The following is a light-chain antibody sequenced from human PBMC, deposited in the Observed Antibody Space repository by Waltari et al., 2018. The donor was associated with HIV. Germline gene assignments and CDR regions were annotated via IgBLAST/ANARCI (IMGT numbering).Light chain of an antibody. Sequence: SALIQPASVSGSPGQSVTISCTRPGTARGNYVAQYQQFAGKAPQLILFKVNIRPSGVSVRSSGFKPGDTASLTISGHQPEHEATYYCTSLGDTNSILFGGGTLLTVL. V-gene: IGLV2-14*01. CDR1: GTARGNY. J-gene: IGLJ2*01. CDR2: KVN. CDR3: TSLGDTNSIL.